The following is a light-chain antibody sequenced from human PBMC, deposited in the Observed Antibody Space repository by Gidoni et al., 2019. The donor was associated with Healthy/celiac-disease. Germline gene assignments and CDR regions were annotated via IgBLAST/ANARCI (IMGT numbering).Light chain of an antibody. CDR3: QQYNNWPGT. CDR2: GAS. CDR1: QSVSSN. Sequence: EIVMTMSPATRSVSPGERATLSCRASQSVSSNLAWYQQKPGQAPRLLIYGASTRATGIPARFSGSGSGTEFTLTISSLQSEDVAVYYCQQYNNWPGTFGPGTKVEIK. V-gene: IGKV3-15*01. J-gene: IGKJ3*01.